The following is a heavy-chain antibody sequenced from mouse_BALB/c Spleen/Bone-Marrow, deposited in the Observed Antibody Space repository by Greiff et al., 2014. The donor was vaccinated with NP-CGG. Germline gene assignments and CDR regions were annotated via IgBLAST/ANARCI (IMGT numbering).Heavy chain of an antibody. V-gene: IGHV1-82*01. D-gene: IGHD1-1*01. Sequence: VQLQQSGPELVKPGASVKISCTGSGYAFSSSWMNWVKQRPGQGLEWIGRIYPGDGDTNSNGRFKGKATLTADRSSNTAYMQLSSLTSVDSAVYFCARSAYCGSSYGATDYWGQGTSVTVSS. CDR2: IYPGDGDT. CDR1: GYAFSSSW. CDR3: ARSAYCGSSYGATDY. J-gene: IGHJ4*01.